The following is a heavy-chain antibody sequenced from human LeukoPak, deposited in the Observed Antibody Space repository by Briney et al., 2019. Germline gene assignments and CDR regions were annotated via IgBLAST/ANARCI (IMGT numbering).Heavy chain of an antibody. CDR1: GYTFTGYH. J-gene: IGHJ4*02. CDR2: ITPMFGTA. CDR3: AREWGYDSSGYFFGY. Sequence: SVKVSCKAPGYTFTGYHMHWVRQAPGQGLEWMGGITPMFGTANYAQKFQGRVTITADESTSTAYMELSSLRSEDTAVYYCAREWGYDSSGYFFGYWGQGTLVTVSS. D-gene: IGHD3-22*01. V-gene: IGHV1-69*13.